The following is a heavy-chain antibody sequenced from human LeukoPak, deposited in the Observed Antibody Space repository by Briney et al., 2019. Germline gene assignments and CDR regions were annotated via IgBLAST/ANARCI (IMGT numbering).Heavy chain of an antibody. D-gene: IGHD2-2*01. CDR2: IRYDGSNE. J-gene: IGHJ4*02. CDR3: ARDGDIVVVPAAFFDY. V-gene: IGHV3-30*02. Sequence: GGSLRLSCAASGFTFSSYGIHWVRQAPGKGLEWVAFIRYDGSNEYYADSVKGRFTISRDNAKNSLYLQMNSLRAEDTAVYYCARDGDIVVVPAAFFDYWGQGTLVTVSS. CDR1: GFTFSSYG.